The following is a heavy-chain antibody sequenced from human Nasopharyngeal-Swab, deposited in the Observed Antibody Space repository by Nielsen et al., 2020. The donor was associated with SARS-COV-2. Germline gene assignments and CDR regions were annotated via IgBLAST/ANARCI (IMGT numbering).Heavy chain of an antibody. CDR1: RFTFSNFW. J-gene: IGHJ2*01. D-gene: IGHD3-16*02. CDR3: AREDGTHDYLWGSYRYSPLYRYFDL. V-gene: IGHV3-7*01. CDR2: INQDGSQK. Sequence: GESLKISCAASRFTFSNFWMHWVRQAPGKGLEWVANINQDGSQKYYVDSVKGRFTISRDNAKNSLYLQMNSLRAEDTAVYYCAREDGTHDYLWGSYRYSPLYRYFDLWGRGTLVTVSS.